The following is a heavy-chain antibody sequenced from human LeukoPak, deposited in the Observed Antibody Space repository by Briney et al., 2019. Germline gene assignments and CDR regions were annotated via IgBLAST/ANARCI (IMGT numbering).Heavy chain of an antibody. CDR1: GYTFTSYD. CDR2: MNPNSGNT. V-gene: IGHV1-8*01. J-gene: IGHJ6*02. Sequence: ASVKVSCKASGYTFTSYDINWVRQATGQGLEWMGGMNPNSGNTGYAQKFQGRVTMTRNTSISTAYMELSSLRSEDTAVYYCARGMLGYYDFWSGYSTYYGKDVWGQGTTVTVSS. CDR3: ARGMLGYYDFWSGYSTYYGKDV. D-gene: IGHD3-3*01.